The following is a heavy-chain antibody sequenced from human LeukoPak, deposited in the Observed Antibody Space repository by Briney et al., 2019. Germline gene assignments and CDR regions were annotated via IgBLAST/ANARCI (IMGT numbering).Heavy chain of an antibody. D-gene: IGHD6-13*01. CDR1: GGTFSSYA. Sequence: SVKVSCKASGGTFSSYAISWVRQAPGQGLEWTGGIIPIFGTANYAQKFQGRVTITADESTSTAYMELSSLRSEDTAVYYCAGESNGYSSSWCRPRYYYYMDVWGKGTTVTISS. J-gene: IGHJ6*03. CDR3: AGESNGYSSSWCRPRYYYYMDV. CDR2: IIPIFGTA. V-gene: IGHV1-69*13.